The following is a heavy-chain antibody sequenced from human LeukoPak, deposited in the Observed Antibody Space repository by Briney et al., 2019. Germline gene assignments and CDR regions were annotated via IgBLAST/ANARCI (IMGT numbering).Heavy chain of an antibody. CDR2: IWYDGTNK. Sequence: GGSLRLSCAASGFTFSSYGMHWVRQAPGKGLEWVAVIWYDGTNKHYGDSVKGRFTIPRDNSKNTLHLQMNSLRVEDTAVYYCARVYGDYDYLYFYHWGQGTLVTVSS. J-gene: IGHJ1*01. CDR3: ARVYGDYDYLYFYH. CDR1: GFTFSSYG. D-gene: IGHD4-17*01. V-gene: IGHV3-33*01.